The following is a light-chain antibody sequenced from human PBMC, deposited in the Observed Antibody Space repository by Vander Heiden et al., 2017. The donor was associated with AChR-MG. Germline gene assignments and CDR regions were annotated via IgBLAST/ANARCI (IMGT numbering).Light chain of an antibody. J-gene: IGKJ1*01. CDR1: QSISDY. CDR2: AAS. CDR3: QQSYSTPRT. V-gene: IGKV1-39*01. Sequence: DIQMTQSPSSLSASVGDRVTITCRASQSISDYLKWYQQKPGKAPKLLIYAASSLQSGFPSRFSGSGSGTDFTLTISSLQPEDFATYYCQQSYSTPRTFGQGTKVEIK.